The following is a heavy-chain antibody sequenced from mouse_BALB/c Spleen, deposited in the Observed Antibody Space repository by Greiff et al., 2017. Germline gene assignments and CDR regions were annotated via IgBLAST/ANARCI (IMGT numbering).Heavy chain of an antibody. J-gene: IGHJ3*01. D-gene: IGHD2-4*01. V-gene: IGHV5-6-3*01. CDR2: INSNGGST. Sequence: VQLQQSGGGLVQPGGSLKLSCAASGFTFSSYGMSWVRQTPDKRLELVATINSNGGSTYYPDSVKGRFTISRDNAKNTLYLQMSSLKSEDTAMYYCTKFYDYDEGWFAYWGQGTLVTVSA. CDR3: TKFYDYDEGWFAY. CDR1: GFTFSSYG.